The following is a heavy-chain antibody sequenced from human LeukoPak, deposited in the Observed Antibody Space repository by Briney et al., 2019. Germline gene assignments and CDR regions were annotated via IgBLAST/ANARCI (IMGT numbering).Heavy chain of an antibody. Sequence: GGSLRLSCAASGFTFSSYWVSWVRQAPGKGLEWVANIKQDGSEIYYVDSVKGRLTISRDNAKNSLYLQMNSLRAEDTAVYYCARDKIVGATHFDYWGQGTLVTVSS. J-gene: IGHJ4*02. CDR1: GFTFSSYW. CDR2: IKQDGSEI. CDR3: ARDKIVGATHFDY. V-gene: IGHV3-7*01. D-gene: IGHD1-26*01.